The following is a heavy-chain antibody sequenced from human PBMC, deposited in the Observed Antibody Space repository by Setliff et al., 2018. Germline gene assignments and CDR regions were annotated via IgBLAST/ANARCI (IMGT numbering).Heavy chain of an antibody. CDR3: ACPDILTGLSDY. CDR1: GFTFSSYE. J-gene: IGHJ4*02. V-gene: IGHV3-48*03. Sequence: LRLSCAASGFTFSSYEMDWVRQAPGKGLEWVSYISSSGSTIFYADSVKGRFTISRDNAKKSLYLQMNSLRAEDTAVYYCACPDILTGLSDYWGQGTLVTVSS. CDR2: ISSSGSTI. D-gene: IGHD3-9*01.